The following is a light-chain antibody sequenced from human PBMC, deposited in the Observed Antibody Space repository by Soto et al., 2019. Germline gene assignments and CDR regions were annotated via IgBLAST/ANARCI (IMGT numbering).Light chain of an antibody. V-gene: IGLV2-14*01. CDR1: SSDVGGYDY. CDR2: DVS. J-gene: IGLJ1*01. Sequence: QSALTQPASVSGSPGQTITISCTGTSSDVGGYDYVSWHQQHPGKAPKLMIYDVSKRPSGVSNRFSGSKSGNTASLTISGLQAEDEADYYCSSKRGSTGVFGIGTKVTVL. CDR3: SSKRGSTGV.